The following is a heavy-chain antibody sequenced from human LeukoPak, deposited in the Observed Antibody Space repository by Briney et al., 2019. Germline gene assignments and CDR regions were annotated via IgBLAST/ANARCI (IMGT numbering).Heavy chain of an antibody. CDR2: ISGSGGST. CDR1: GFTFSSYA. CDR3: ARSVGYSSSWYVGYFDY. D-gene: IGHD6-13*01. Sequence: PGGSLRLSCAASGFTFSSYAVSWVRQAPGKGLEWVSAISGSGGSTYYADSVKGRFTISRDNSKNTLYLQMNSLRAEDTALYYCARSVGYSSSWYVGYFDYWGQGTLVTVSS. J-gene: IGHJ4*02. V-gene: IGHV3-23*01.